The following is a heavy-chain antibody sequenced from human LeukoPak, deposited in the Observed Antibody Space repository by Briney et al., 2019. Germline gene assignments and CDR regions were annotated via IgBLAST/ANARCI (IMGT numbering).Heavy chain of an antibody. Sequence: SVKVSCKASGGTFSSYAISWVRQAPGQGLEWMGGIIPIFGTANYAQKFQGRVTITADESTSTAYMELSSLRSEDTAVYYCARGHYYGSGSYYNLWGQGTLVTVSS. J-gene: IGHJ4*02. V-gene: IGHV1-69*13. CDR3: ARGHYYGSGSYYNL. CDR1: GGTFSSYA. CDR2: IIPIFGTA. D-gene: IGHD3-10*01.